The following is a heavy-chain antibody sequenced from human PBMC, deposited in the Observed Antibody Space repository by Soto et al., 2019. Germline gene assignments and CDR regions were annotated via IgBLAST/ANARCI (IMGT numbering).Heavy chain of an antibody. CDR1: GGSISSGGYY. V-gene: IGHV4-31*03. Sequence: QVQLQESGPGLVKPSQTLSLTCTVSGGSISSGGYYWSWIRQHPGKGLEWIGYIYYSGSTYYNPSLKSRVTLXXDXSKXQFSLKLSSVTAADTAVYYCARDSLVFGRIYGMDVWGQGTTVTVSS. CDR3: ARDSLVFGRIYGMDV. CDR2: IYYSGST. J-gene: IGHJ6*02. D-gene: IGHD3-3*01.